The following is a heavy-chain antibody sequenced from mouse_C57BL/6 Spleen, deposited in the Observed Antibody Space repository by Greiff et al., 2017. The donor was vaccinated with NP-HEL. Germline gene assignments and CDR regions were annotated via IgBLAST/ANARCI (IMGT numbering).Heavy chain of an antibody. V-gene: IGHV1-81*01. J-gene: IGHJ2*01. CDR1: GYTFTSYG. CDR3: ARDFDYYGSSLYYFDY. D-gene: IGHD1-1*01. CDR2: IYPRSGNT. Sequence: VQLQQSGAELARPGASVKLSCKASGYTFTSYGISWVKQRTGQGLEWIGEIYPRSGNTYYNEKFKGKATLTADKSSSTAYMELRSLTSEDSAVYFCARDFDYYGSSLYYFDYWGQGTTLTVSS.